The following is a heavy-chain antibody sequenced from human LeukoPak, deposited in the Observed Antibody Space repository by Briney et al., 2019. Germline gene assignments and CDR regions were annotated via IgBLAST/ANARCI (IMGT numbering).Heavy chain of an antibody. CDR2: IKQDGSEK. CDR3: ARDPALTSYDY. Sequence: PGGSLRLSCAASGFTFSNYWMSWVRQAPGKGLEWVANIKQDGSEKYYVDSVKGRFTISRDNAKNSLYLQMNSLRAEDTAVYYCARDPALTSYDYWGQGTLVTVSS. D-gene: IGHD2-2*01. CDR1: GFTFSNYW. J-gene: IGHJ4*02. V-gene: IGHV3-7*01.